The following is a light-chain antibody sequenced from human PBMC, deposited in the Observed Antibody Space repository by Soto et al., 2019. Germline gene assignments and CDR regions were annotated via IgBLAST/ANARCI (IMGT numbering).Light chain of an antibody. CDR3: QQYHSYPYT. J-gene: IGKJ2*01. Sequence: DIQMTQSPSTLSASVGDRVTITCRASQSTSSWLAWYKQKPGKAPKLLIYKASSLESGVPSRFSGSGSGTEFTLTISSLQPDDFATYYCQQYHSYPYTFGQGTTLEIK. CDR1: QSTSSW. V-gene: IGKV1-5*03. CDR2: KAS.